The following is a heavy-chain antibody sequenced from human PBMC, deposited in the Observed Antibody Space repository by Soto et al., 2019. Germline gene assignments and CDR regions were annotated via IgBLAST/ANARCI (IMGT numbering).Heavy chain of an antibody. V-gene: IGHV3-53*04. CDR3: ARDDAYGSGRLDP. CDR2: IYSGGSR. J-gene: IGHJ5*02. CDR1: GFTVSSNY. D-gene: IGHD3-10*01. Sequence: EVQLVESGGGLVQPGGSLRLSCAASGFTVSSNYMSWVRQAPGKGLEWVSGIYSGGSRYYADSVKGRFTISRHNSKNTLYLQMNSLRAEDTAVYYCARDDAYGSGRLDPWGQGTLVTVSS.